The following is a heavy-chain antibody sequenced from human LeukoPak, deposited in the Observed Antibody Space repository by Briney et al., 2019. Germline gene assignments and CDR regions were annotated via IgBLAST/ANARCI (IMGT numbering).Heavy chain of an antibody. CDR1: GYTFTSYG. Sequence: ASVKVSCKASGYTFTSYGISWVRQAPGQGLEWMGWISAYNGNTNYAQTLQGRVTMTTDTSTSTAYMELRSLRYDDTAVYYCARDQIAAGLDWFDPWGQGTLVTVSS. J-gene: IGHJ5*02. V-gene: IGHV1-18*01. D-gene: IGHD6-13*01. CDR3: ARDQIAAGLDWFDP. CDR2: ISAYNGNT.